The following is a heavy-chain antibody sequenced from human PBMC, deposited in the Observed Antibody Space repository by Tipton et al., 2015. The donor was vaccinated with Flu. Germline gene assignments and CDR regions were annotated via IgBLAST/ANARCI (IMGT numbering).Heavy chain of an antibody. CDR2: IRNRAYGGAT. Sequence: RSLRLSCTASGFTFGDYDMSWVRQAPGKGLEWVSFIRNRAYGGATSHAASVKGRFAISRDDSKSIVYLQMNSLRREDTAVYYCVRVVPAAYMDVWGIGTTVTVSS. J-gene: IGHJ6*03. D-gene: IGHD2-2*01. CDR1: GFTFGDYD. V-gene: IGHV3-49*04. CDR3: VRVVPAAYMDV.